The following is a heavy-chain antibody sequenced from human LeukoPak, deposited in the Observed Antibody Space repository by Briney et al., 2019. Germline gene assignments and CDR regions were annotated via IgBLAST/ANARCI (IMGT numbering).Heavy chain of an antibody. CDR2: IWYDGSNK. CDR1: GFTFSSFG. CDR3: ARDGDITPTDV. J-gene: IGHJ6*02. D-gene: IGHD2-15*01. Sequence: GGSLRLSCAASGFTFSSFGMHWVRQAPAKGLEWVAVIWYDGSNKYYADSVKGRFTISRDNSKNTLYLQMNSLRAEDTAVYYCARDGDITPTDVWGQGTTVTVSS. V-gene: IGHV3-33*01.